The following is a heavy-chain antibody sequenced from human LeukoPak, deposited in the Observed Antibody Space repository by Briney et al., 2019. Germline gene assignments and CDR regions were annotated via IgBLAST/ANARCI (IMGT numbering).Heavy chain of an antibody. D-gene: IGHD3-22*01. J-gene: IGHJ4*02. V-gene: IGHV1-2*06. Sequence: ASVKVSCKASGYTFTGYYMHWVRQAPGQGLEWMGRINPNSGGTNYAQKFQGRVTMTRDTSTSTVYMELSSLRSEDTAVYYCARDPSRIKYYYDSSGHYYFDYWGQGTLVTVSS. CDR2: INPNSGGT. CDR1: GYTFTGYY. CDR3: ARDPSRIKYYYDSSGHYYFDY.